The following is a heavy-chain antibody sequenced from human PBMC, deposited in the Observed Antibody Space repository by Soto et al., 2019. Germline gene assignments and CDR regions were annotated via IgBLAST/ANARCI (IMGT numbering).Heavy chain of an antibody. J-gene: IGHJ6*02. CDR3: AKDGAPSDASGYYDYFYYYGMDD. CDR2: MSGSGGTT. V-gene: IGHV3-23*01. CDR1: GFTYNNYA. Sequence: PGGSLRLSCAASGFTYNNYAMSWVRQAPGKGLEWVSAMSGSGGTTYYADSVKGRFTISRDNSKNTLYLQMNGLRAEDTAVYYCAKDGAPSDASGYYDYFYYYGMDDWGQGTTVTVSS. D-gene: IGHD3-22*01.